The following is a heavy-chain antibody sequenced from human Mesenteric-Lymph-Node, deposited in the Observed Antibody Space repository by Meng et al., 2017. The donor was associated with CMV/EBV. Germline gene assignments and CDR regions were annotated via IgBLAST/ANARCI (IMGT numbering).Heavy chain of an antibody. CDR3: AKDRVPETLPYYGMDV. V-gene: IGHV3-30*02. CDR1: GFTISSYA. CDR2: IRYDGNNK. Sequence: GGSLRLSCVASGFTISSYAMHWVRQVPGKGLQWVSFIRYDGNNKYYVDSVKGRFTISRDNSKNTLYLEMNSLRPDDTAVYYCAKDRVPETLPYYGMDVWGQGTTVTVSS. J-gene: IGHJ6*02. D-gene: IGHD2-2*01.